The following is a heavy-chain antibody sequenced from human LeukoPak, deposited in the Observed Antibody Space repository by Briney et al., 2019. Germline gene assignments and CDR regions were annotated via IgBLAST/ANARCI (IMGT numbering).Heavy chain of an antibody. CDR1: GFTFSSYG. CDR2: ISYDGSNK. J-gene: IGHJ4*02. Sequence: GGSLRLSCAASGFTFSSYGMHWVRPAPGKGLEWVAVISYDGSNKYYADSVKGRFTVSRDNSKNTLYLQMNSLRAEDTAVYYCAKEQWLATYYFDYWGQGTLVTVSS. V-gene: IGHV3-30*18. D-gene: IGHD6-19*01. CDR3: AKEQWLATYYFDY.